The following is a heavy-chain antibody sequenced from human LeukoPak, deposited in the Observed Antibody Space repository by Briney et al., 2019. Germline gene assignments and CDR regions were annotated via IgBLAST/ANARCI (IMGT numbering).Heavy chain of an antibody. Sequence: GGSLRLSCAASGFTFSNYAMSWFRRAPGTGLEWVGFITGYAYGGTTEYAASVKGKFTISRDDSKSIAYLEMQSLNTEDTAIYYCTRDTGSAHFDYRGQGTLVTVSS. D-gene: IGHD1-26*01. J-gene: IGHJ4*02. V-gene: IGHV3-49*03. CDR1: GFTFSNYA. CDR2: ITGYAYGGTT. CDR3: TRDTGSAHFDY.